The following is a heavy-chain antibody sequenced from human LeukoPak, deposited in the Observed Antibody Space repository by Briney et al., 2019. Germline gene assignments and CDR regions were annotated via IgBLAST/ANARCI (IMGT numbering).Heavy chain of an antibody. J-gene: IGHJ3*01. Sequence: SETLSLTCTVPGGSISSYYWSWIRQSPGKELEWIAYTHHNRDTKSNPSLRGRVTISLDTSKNYFSLRLTSVTAADTAIYYCARQPGGTAAFDLWGQGTMVTVSS. V-gene: IGHV4-59*08. CDR2: THHNRDT. CDR1: GGSISSYY. CDR3: ARQPGGTAAFDL. D-gene: IGHD1-14*01.